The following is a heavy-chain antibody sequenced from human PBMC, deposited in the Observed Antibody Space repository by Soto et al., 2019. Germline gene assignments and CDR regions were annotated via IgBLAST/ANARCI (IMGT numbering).Heavy chain of an antibody. V-gene: IGHV3-7*01. CDR1: GFTFSGYW. D-gene: IGHD2-15*01. CDR2: IKDDGSEK. J-gene: IGHJ4*02. Sequence: EVQLVESGGGLVQPGGPLRLSCAASGFTFSGYWMTWARQAPGKGLEWVAQIKDDGSEKFYVDSVKGRFTISRDNADNLLYLQMNSLRAEDTAVYFYARDGYCSGGRCYRRNDYWGQGTLVIVSS. CDR3: ARDGYCSGGRCYRRNDY.